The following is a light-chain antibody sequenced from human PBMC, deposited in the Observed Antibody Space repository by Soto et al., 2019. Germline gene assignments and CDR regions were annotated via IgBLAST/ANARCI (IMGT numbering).Light chain of an antibody. J-gene: IGLJ1*01. V-gene: IGLV2-14*03. CDR2: YVS. Sequence: QSALTQPASVSGSPGQSITISCTGTSSDVGGYNYVSWYQQHPGEAPKLMIYYVSHRPSGVSNRFSGSKSGNTASLTTSGLQAEDEADYYCSSYTSINSYVFGTGTKVTVL. CDR3: SSYTSINSYV. CDR1: SSDVGGYNY.